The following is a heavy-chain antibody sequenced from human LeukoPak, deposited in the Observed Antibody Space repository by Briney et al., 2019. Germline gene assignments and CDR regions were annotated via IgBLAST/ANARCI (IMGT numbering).Heavy chain of an antibody. D-gene: IGHD7-27*01. Sequence: GGSLRLSCAASGFTLSNYWMSWVRQAPGEGLECVAHIRQDGSEKYYVDSVKGRFTVSRDNSKNTLYLQMNSLRAEDTAVYYCARVPLLGQAYWGQGTLVTVSS. V-gene: IGHV3-7*01. J-gene: IGHJ4*02. CDR1: GFTLSNYW. CDR2: IRQDGSEK. CDR3: ARVPLLGQAY.